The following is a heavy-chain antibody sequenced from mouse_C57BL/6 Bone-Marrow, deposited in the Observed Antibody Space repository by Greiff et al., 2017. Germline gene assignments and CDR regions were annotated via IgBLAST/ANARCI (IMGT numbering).Heavy chain of an antibody. CDR2: IYPRSGNT. CDR3: ARPPHYAMDY. Sequence: VQLQQSGAELARPGASVKLSCKASGYTFTSYGISWVKQRTGQGLEWIGEIYPRSGNTYYNEKLKGKATLTADKSSSTAYMELRSLTSEDSAVYFCARPPHYAMDYWGQGTSVTVSS. CDR1: GYTFTSYG. V-gene: IGHV1-81*01. J-gene: IGHJ4*01.